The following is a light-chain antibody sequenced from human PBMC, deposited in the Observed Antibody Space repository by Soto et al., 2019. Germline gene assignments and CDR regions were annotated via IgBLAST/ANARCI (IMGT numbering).Light chain of an antibody. V-gene: IGKV1-39*01. CDR2: AAS. J-gene: IGKJ1*01. Sequence: GDRVTITCRASQGISSALAWYQQKPGKAPKLLIYAASSLQSGVPSRFSGSGSGTDFTLTISSLQPEDFATYYCQQSYSTPPWTFGQGTKVDIK. CDR3: QQSYSTPPWT. CDR1: QGISSA.